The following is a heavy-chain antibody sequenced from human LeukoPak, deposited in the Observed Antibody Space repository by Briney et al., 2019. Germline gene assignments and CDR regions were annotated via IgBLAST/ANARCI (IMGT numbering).Heavy chain of an antibody. Sequence: SETLSLTCTVSGGSISSSNWWSWVRQPPGKGLEWIGEINHSGSTNYNPSLKSRVTISVDTSKNQFSLKLSSVTAADTAVYYCARHKSTSCLFDYWGQGTLVTVSS. CDR3: ARHKSTSCLFDY. CDR1: GGSISSSNW. J-gene: IGHJ4*02. V-gene: IGHV4-4*02. CDR2: INHSGST. D-gene: IGHD2-2*01.